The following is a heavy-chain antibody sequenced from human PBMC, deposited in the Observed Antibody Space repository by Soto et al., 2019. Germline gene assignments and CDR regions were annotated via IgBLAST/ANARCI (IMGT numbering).Heavy chain of an antibody. CDR3: ARDGGFGELKY. CDR1: GDTFSGYP. CDR2: IIPVFGTT. V-gene: IGHV1-69*13. D-gene: IGHD3-10*01. J-gene: IGHJ4*02. Sequence: SVKVSCKASGDTFSGYPINWVRQAPGEGLEWVGRIIPVFGTTNDAQRFEGRVTFTADESTNTAYMELRGLLSEDTAVYYCARDGGFGELKYWGPGTLVTVSS.